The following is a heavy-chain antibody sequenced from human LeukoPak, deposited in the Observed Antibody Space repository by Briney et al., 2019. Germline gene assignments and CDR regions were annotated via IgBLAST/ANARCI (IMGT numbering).Heavy chain of an antibody. Sequence: SETLSLTCSVSGASITGYYWSWIRQPPGKGLEWIGYIHYSGVTNYNPSLKSRVTISVDTSKNQFSLKLSSVTAADTAVYYCASLARGGNWFDPWGQGTLVTVSS. CDR2: IHYSGVT. CDR3: ASLARGGNWFDP. D-gene: IGHD6-6*01. V-gene: IGHV4-59*12. CDR1: GASITGYY. J-gene: IGHJ5*02.